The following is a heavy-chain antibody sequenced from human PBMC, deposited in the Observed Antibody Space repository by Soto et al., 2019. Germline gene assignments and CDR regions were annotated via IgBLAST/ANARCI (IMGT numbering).Heavy chain of an antibody. V-gene: IGHV3-30*18. J-gene: IGHJ6*02. CDR1: GFTFSSYG. CDR2: ISYDGSNK. Sequence: QVQLVESGGGVVQPGRSLRLSCAASGFTFSSYGMHWVCQAPGKGLEWVAVISYDGSNKYYADYVKGRFTISRDNSKNTLELQMNSLRADETAVYYCAKDLRLKIFGVVIIRYYYYYSMDVWGQGTTVTVSS. D-gene: IGHD3-3*01. CDR3: AKDLRLKIFGVVIIRYYYYYSMDV.